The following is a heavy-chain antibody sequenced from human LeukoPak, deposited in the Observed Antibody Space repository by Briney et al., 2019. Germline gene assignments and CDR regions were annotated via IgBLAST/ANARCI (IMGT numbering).Heavy chain of an antibody. CDR2: IRTKDNNYTT. V-gene: IGHV3-73*01. CDR3: SSKYWSGSGPYSDY. D-gene: IGHD3-3*01. Sequence: PGESLKLSFAAPGLTLSGSVMAWVRQASGKGLEWVGRIRTKDNNYTTAYAASVKGRFTISRDDSKNTAYLQMNSLKSDDTAVYYCSSKYWSGSGPYSDYWGQGTLVTVSS. J-gene: IGHJ4*02. CDR1: GLTLSGSV.